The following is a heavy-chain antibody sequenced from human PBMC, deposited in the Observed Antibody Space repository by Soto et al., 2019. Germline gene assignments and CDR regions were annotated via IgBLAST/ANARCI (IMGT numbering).Heavy chain of an antibody. CDR1: GFTFTSSA. D-gene: IGHD3-22*01. J-gene: IGHJ3*02. CDR2: IVVGSGNT. Sequence: SVKVSCKASGFTFTSSAVQWVRQARGQRLEWIGWIVVGSGNTNYAQKFQERVTITRDMSTSTAYMELSSLRSEDTAVYYCAARVTYCYDSLLMNDAFDIWGQGTMVTVS. CDR3: AARVTYCYDSLLMNDAFDI. V-gene: IGHV1-58*01.